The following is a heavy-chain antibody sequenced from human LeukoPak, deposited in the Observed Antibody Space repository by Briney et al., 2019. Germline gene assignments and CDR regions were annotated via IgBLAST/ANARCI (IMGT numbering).Heavy chain of an antibody. Sequence: PSETLSLTCTVSGGSISSFYWSWIRQPPGKGLVWIGYIYYSGSTNYNPSLKSRVTISVDTSKNQFSLKLSSVTAADTAVYYCARHGTSGTNLNWFDPWGQGTLVTVSS. V-gene: IGHV4-59*01. D-gene: IGHD1-1*01. CDR3: ARHGTSGTNLNWFDP. J-gene: IGHJ5*02. CDR2: IYYSGST. CDR1: GGSISSFY.